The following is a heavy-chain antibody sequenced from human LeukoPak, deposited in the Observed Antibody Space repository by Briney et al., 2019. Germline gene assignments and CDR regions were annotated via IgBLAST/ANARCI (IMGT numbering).Heavy chain of an antibody. J-gene: IGHJ2*01. CDR1: GGSISTSY. CDR3: ARSGYYSLWYFDL. D-gene: IGHD3-22*01. Sequence: PSETLSLTCTVSGGSISTSYWNWIRQPPGRGLEWIGYIYNSGSTNYTPSLKSRVTISVDTSKNQFSLKLSSVPAADTAVYYCARSGYYSLWYFDLWGRGTLVTVSS. V-gene: IGHV4-59*01. CDR2: IYNSGST.